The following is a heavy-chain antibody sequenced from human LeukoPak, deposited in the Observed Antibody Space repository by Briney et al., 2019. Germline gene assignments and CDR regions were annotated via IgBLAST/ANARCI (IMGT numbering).Heavy chain of an antibody. CDR1: GGSFIDYY. CDR2: INHSGST. J-gene: IGHJ5*02. V-gene: IGHV4-34*01. CDR3: ARHHDYGDYLNWFDP. D-gene: IGHD4-17*01. Sequence: SETLSLTCAVYGGSFIDYYWSWIRQPPGKGLEWIGEINHSGSTNYNPSLKSRVTISVDTSKNQFSLKLSSVTAADTAVYYCARHHDYGDYLNWFDPWGQGTLVTVSS.